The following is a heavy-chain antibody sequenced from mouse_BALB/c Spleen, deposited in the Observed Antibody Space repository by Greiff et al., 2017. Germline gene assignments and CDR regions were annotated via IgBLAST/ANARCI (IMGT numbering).Heavy chain of an antibody. V-gene: IGHV3-2*02. CDR2: ISYSGST. CDR3: AREEYWYFDV. J-gene: IGHJ1*01. CDR1: GYSITSDYA. Sequence: VQLKESGPGLVKPSQSLSLTCTVTGYSITSDYAWNWIRQFPGNKLEWMGYISYSGSTSYNPSLKSRISITRDTSKNQFFLQLNSVTTEDTATYYCAREEYWYFDVWGAGTTVTVSS.